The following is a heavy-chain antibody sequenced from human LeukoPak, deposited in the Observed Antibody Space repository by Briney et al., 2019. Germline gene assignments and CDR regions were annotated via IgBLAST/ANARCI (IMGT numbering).Heavy chain of an antibody. CDR2: INPNSGGT. Sequence: ASVKVSCKASGYTFTGYYMHWVRQAPGQGLEWMGWINPNSGGTIYAQKFQGRVTMTRDTSISTAYMELSRLRSDDTAVYYCARGAHYHDSSEGFDYWDQGTLVTVSS. D-gene: IGHD3-22*01. CDR3: ARGAHYHDSSEGFDY. J-gene: IGHJ4*02. CDR1: GYTFTGYY. V-gene: IGHV1-2*02.